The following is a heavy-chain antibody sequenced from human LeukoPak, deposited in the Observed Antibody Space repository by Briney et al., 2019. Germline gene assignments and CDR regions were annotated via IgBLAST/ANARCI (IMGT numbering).Heavy chain of an antibody. CDR2: IWYDGSNK. CDR1: GFTFSSYG. CDR3: ARDWDSYGACPLDY. Sequence: GGSLRLSCAASGFTFSSYGMHWVRQAPGKGLEWVAVIWYDGSNKYYADSVEGRFTISRDNSKNTLYLQMNSLRAEDTAVYYCARDWDSYGACPLDYWGQGTLVTVSS. J-gene: IGHJ4*02. V-gene: IGHV3-33*01. D-gene: IGHD5-18*01.